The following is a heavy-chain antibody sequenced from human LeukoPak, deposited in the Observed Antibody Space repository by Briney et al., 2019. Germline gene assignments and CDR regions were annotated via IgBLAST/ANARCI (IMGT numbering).Heavy chain of an antibody. Sequence: GGSLRLACAASGFTFSSYNMNWVRQAPGKGLEWVSSISSSSTYIYYADSVKGRFTIPRDNAKNSLYLHMNSLRVEDTSVYYCAIIATIDLWGQGTLVTVSS. V-gene: IGHV3-21*01. CDR3: AIIATIDL. J-gene: IGHJ5*02. CDR2: ISSSSTYI. D-gene: IGHD5-24*01. CDR1: GFTFSSYN.